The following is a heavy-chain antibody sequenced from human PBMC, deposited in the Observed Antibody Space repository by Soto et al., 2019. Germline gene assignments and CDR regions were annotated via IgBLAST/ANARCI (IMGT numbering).Heavy chain of an antibody. V-gene: IGHV3-7*04. J-gene: IGHJ6*02. CDR1: GFTFSSYG. Sequence: GGSLRLSCAASGFTFSSYGMSWVRQAPGKGLEWVANIKQDGSEKYYVDSVKGRFTIYRDNAKNSLYLQMNSLRAEDTAVYYCERGSSITIFGVERTRGRYGMDVWGQGTTVTVSS. D-gene: IGHD3-3*01. CDR3: ERGSSITIFGVERTRGRYGMDV. CDR2: IKQDGSEK.